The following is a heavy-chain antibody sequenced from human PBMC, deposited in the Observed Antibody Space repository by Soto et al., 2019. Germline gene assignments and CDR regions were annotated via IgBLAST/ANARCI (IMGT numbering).Heavy chain of an antibody. CDR3: ARSEEEGDPKY. V-gene: IGHV4-59*01. Sequence: QVQLQESGPGLVKPSETLSLTCTVSGGSISSYYWSWIRQPPGKGLEWIGYIYYSGSTNYNPSLKSRVTISVDTSKNQFSLKLSSVTAADTAVYYCARSEEEGDPKYWGQGTLVTVSS. CDR1: GGSISSYY. CDR2: IYYSGST. J-gene: IGHJ4*02.